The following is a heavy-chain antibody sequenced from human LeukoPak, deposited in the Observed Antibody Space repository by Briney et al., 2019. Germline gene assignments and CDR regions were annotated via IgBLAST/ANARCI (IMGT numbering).Heavy chain of an antibody. Sequence: GGSLRLSCAASGFTFSSYGMHWVRQAPGKGLEWVAVISYDGSNKYYADSVKGRFTISRDNSKNTLYLQMNSLRAEDTAVYYCARAHCSSTSCYINYYYGMDVWGQGTTVTVSS. CDR3: ARAHCSSTSCYINYYYGMDV. V-gene: IGHV3-30*19. J-gene: IGHJ6*02. CDR2: ISYDGSNK. D-gene: IGHD2-2*02. CDR1: GFTFSSYG.